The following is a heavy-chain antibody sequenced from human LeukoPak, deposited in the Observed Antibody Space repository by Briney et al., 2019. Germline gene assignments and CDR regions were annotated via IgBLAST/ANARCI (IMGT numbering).Heavy chain of an antibody. CDR1: GYSISSGYY. J-gene: IGHJ6*03. CDR2: IYHSGST. D-gene: IGHD3-10*01. Sequence: SETLSLTCTVSGYSISSGYYWGWIRQPPGKGLEWIGSIYHSGSTYYNPSLKSRVTISVDTSKNQFSLKLSSVTAADTAVHYCASPRGYYYYMDVWGKGTTVTVSS. CDR3: ASPRGYYYYMDV. V-gene: IGHV4-38-2*02.